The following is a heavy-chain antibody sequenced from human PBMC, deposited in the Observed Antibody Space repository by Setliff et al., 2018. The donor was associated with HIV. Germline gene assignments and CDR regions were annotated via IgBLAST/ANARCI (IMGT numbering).Heavy chain of an antibody. V-gene: IGHV4-59*01. CDR3: ARSLVPSGYYYGRHAFDI. J-gene: IGHJ3*02. CDR1: GGSIINNF. Sequence: LSLTCTVSGGSIINNFWSWIRLPPGKGLEYIGYIYYSGNTDYNPSLKSRVTISVDRSKNQFSLKLNSVTAADAAVYYCARSLVPSGYYYGRHAFDIWGQGTKVTVSS. CDR2: IYYSGNT. D-gene: IGHD3-22*01.